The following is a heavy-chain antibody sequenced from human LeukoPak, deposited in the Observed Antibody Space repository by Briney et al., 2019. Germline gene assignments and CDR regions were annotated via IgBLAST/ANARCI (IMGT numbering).Heavy chain of an antibody. V-gene: IGHV4-39*01. CDR2: IYYSGST. J-gene: IGHJ4*02. D-gene: IGHD3-10*01. Sequence: PSETLSLTCTVSGGSISSGGYYWSWIRQHPGKGLEWIGYIYYSGSTYYNPSLKSRVTISVDTSKNQFSLKLSSVTAADTAVYYCARHRAFQGEGVYYFDYWGQGTLVTVSS. CDR1: GGSISSGGYY. CDR3: ARHRAFQGEGVYYFDY.